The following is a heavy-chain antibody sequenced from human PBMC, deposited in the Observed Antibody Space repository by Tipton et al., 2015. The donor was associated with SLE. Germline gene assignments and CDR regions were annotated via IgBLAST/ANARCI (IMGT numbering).Heavy chain of an antibody. V-gene: IGHV3-21*04. CDR3: AKAPYYYDSSGPRSY. Sequence: SLRLSCAASGFTFSSYSMNWVRQAPGKGLEWVSSISSSSSYIYYADSVKGRFTISRDNSKNKLYLQMNSLRAEDTAVYYCAKAPYYYDSSGPRSYWGQGTLVTVSS. CDR2: ISSSSSYI. D-gene: IGHD3-22*01. J-gene: IGHJ4*02. CDR1: GFTFSSYS.